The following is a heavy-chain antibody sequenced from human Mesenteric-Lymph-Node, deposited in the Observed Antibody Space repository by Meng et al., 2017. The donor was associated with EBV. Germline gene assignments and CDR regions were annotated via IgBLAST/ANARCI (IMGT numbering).Heavy chain of an antibody. Sequence: QVEVVQSGAEVKKPGASVKVSCKASGYTLNGYYLHWVRQAPGHGLEWMGRINPNTGGTDSAQKFQGRVTLTRDTSTSTVYMEVISLRSDDTAVYYCTRVVYREFDPWGQGTLVTVSS. CDR1: GYTLNGYY. CDR2: INPNTGGT. V-gene: IGHV1-2*06. J-gene: IGHJ5*02. D-gene: IGHD5/OR15-5a*01. CDR3: TRVVYREFDP.